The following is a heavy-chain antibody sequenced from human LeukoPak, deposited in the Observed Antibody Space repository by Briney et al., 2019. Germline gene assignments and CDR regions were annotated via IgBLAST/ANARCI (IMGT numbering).Heavy chain of an antibody. CDR2: IYYSGST. D-gene: IGHD7-27*01. CDR1: GGSIRSGGYY. CDR3: ARDVGTYNWFDP. J-gene: IGHJ5*02. Sequence: SETLSLTCTVSGGSIRSGGYYWSWIRQHPGKGLEWIGYIYYSGSTYYNPSLKSRVTISVDTSKNQFSLKLSSVTAADTAVYYCARDVGTYNWFDPWGQGTLVTVSS. V-gene: IGHV4-31*03.